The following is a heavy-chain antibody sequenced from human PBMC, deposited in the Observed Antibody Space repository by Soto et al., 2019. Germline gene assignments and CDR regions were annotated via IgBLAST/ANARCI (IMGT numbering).Heavy chain of an antibody. V-gene: IGHV6-1*01. Sequence: SQTLSLTCAISGDSVSSKSAAWNWIRQSPSRGLEWLGRTYYRSKWYNDYAVSVKGRIIINPDTSKNHFSLQLNSVTPEDTAAYYCARDLGSYYSFDYWGQGTPVTVSS. CDR2: TYYRSKWYN. D-gene: IGHD1-26*01. J-gene: IGHJ4*02. CDR1: GDSVSSKSAA. CDR3: ARDLGSYYSFDY.